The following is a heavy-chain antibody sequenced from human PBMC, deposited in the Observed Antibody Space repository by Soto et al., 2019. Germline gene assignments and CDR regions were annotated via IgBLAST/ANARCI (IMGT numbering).Heavy chain of an antibody. Sequence: EVQLVESGGGLIQPGGSLRLSCAASGFTVSSNDMSWVRQAPGKGLEWVSLIYTDDKTYYADSMKGRFTTSRDTPNHTVYLQISSRRAEDTAVHYCARDRGGGVGATDWGQGTLVTVSS. CDR1: GFTVSSND. V-gene: IGHV3-53*01. J-gene: IGHJ4*02. D-gene: IGHD1-26*01. CDR3: ARDRGGGVGATD. CDR2: IYTDDKT.